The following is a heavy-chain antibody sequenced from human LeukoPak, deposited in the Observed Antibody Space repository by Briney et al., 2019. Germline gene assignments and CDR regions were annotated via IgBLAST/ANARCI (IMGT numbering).Heavy chain of an antibody. D-gene: IGHD3-22*01. Sequence: NASETLSLTCAVYGGSFSGYYWSWIRQPPGKGLEWIGEINHSGSTNYNPSLKSRVTISVDTSKNQFSLKLSSATAADTAVYYCARRHTYYYDSSGYYVLGDYFDYWGQGTLVTVSS. J-gene: IGHJ4*02. V-gene: IGHV4-34*01. CDR2: INHSGST. CDR1: GGSFSGYY. CDR3: ARRHTYYYDSSGYYVLGDYFDY.